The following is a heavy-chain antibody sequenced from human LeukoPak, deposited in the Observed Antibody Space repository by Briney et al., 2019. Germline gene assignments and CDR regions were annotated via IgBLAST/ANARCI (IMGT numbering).Heavy chain of an antibody. CDR3: ARHLTGERAFDV. D-gene: IGHD7-27*01. Sequence: SETLSLTCAVYGGSFSGYCWSWIRQPPGKGLEWIGEIIPLGSASCNPSLKSRITISIDTSKNQFSLKLSSVTAADTAAYYCARHLTGERAFDVWGQGTVVTVSS. CDR2: IIPLGSA. CDR1: GGSFSGYC. V-gene: IGHV4-34*12. J-gene: IGHJ3*01.